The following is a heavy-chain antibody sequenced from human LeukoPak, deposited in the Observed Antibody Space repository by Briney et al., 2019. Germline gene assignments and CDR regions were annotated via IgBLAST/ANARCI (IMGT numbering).Heavy chain of an antibody. CDR1: GGTFSSYA. CDR3: ARVTAHCSGGSCYSFRFDY. J-gene: IGHJ4*02. V-gene: IGHV1-69*01. CDR2: IIPIFGTA. Sequence: SVKVSCKASGGTFSSYAISWVRQAPGQGLEWMGGIIPIFGTANYAQKFQGRVPITADESTSTAYMELSSLRSEDTAVYYCARVTAHCSGGSCYSFRFDYWGQGTLVTVSS. D-gene: IGHD2-15*01.